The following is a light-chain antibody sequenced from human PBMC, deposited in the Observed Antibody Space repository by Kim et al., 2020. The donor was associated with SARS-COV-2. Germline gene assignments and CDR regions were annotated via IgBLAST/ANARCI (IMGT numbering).Light chain of an antibody. CDR2: EDN. CDR1: SGSIASNY. CDR3: QSYDSSNRV. Sequence: NFMLTQPHSVSESPGKTVTISCTGSSGSIASNYVQWYQQRPGSAPTTVIYEDNQRPSGVPDRFSGSIDSSSNSASLTISGLKTEDEADYYCQSYDSSNRVFGGGTQLTFL. V-gene: IGLV6-57*02. J-gene: IGLJ3*02.